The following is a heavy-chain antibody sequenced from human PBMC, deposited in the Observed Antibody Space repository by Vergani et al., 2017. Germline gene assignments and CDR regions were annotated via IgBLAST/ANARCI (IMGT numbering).Heavy chain of an antibody. CDR3: ASQPTYCSSTICYVDY. CDR2: IIPIFGTA. J-gene: IGHJ4*02. V-gene: IGHV1-69*01. CDR1: GGTFSSYA. Sequence: QVQLVQSGAEVKKPGSSVKVSCKASGGTFSSYAISWVRQAPGQGLEWMGGIIPIFGTANYAQKCQGRVTITADEPTSTAYMELSSLRSEDTAVYYCASQPTYCSSTICYVDYWGQGTLVTVSS. D-gene: IGHD2-2*01.